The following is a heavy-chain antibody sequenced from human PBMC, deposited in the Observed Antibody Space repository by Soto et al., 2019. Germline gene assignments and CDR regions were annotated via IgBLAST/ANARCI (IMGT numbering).Heavy chain of an antibody. CDR2: IYDSGTT. D-gene: IGHD5-12*01. J-gene: IGHJ4*02. CDR1: GGSISSYY. Sequence: SEILSLTCTVSGGSISSYYWSWIRQPPGKGLEWIGYIYDSGTTNYNPSLKSGVTISVDTSKNQFSLKLSSVTAADTAVYYCARGYSAYGHFDFWGQGTLVTVSS. V-gene: IGHV4-59*01. CDR3: ARGYSAYGHFDF.